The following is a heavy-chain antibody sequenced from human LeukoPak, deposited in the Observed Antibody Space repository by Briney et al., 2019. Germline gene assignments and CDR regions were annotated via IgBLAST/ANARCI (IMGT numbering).Heavy chain of an antibody. CDR3: ARGGDTAMVFDY. D-gene: IGHD5-18*01. V-gene: IGHV4-59*01. CDR1: GGSISSYY. J-gene: IGHJ4*02. Sequence: SETLSLTCTVSGGSISSYYWSWIRQLPGKGLEWIGYIYYSGSTNYNPSLKSRVTISVDTSKNQFSLKLSSVTAADTAVYYCARGGDTAMVFDYWGQGTLVTVSS. CDR2: IYYSGST.